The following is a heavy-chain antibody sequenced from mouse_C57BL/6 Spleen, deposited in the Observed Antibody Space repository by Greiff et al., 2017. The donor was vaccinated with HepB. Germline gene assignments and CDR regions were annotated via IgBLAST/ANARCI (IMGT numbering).Heavy chain of an antibody. J-gene: IGHJ4*01. D-gene: IGHD3-1*01. Sequence: QVQLKQPGAELVRPGTSVKLSCKASGYTFTSYWMHWVKQRPGQGLEWIGVIDPSDSYTNYNQKFKGKATLTVDTSSSTAYMQLSSLTSEDSAVYYCARSGGLGGAMDYWGQGTSVTVSS. CDR1: GYTFTSYW. CDR2: IDPSDSYT. CDR3: ARSGGLGGAMDY. V-gene: IGHV1-59*01.